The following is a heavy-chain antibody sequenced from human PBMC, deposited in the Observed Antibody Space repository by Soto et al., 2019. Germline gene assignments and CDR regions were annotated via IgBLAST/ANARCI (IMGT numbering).Heavy chain of an antibody. D-gene: IGHD3-22*01. J-gene: IGHJ4*02. V-gene: IGHV3-33*01. CDR2: IWYDGSNK. CDR1: GFTFSSYG. CDR3: ARDAGSDSSGYYYGEYYFDY. Sequence: QVQLVESGGGVVQPGRSLRLSCAASGFTFSSYGMHWVRQAPGKGLEWVAVIWYDGSNKYYADSVKGRFTISRDNSKNTLYLKMNSLRAEDTAVYYCARDAGSDSSGYYYGEYYFDYWGQGTLVTVSS.